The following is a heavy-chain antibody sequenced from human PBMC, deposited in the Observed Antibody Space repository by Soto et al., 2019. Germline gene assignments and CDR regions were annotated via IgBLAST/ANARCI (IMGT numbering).Heavy chain of an antibody. D-gene: IGHD5-12*01. V-gene: IGHV4-59*01. CDR1: GGSISSYY. Sequence: QVQLQESGPGLVKPSETLSLTCTVSGGSISSYYRSWIRQPPGKGLEWIGYIYYSGSTNYNPSLKSRVTISVDTSKNQFSLKLSSVTAADTAVYYCARGSAEEWRRFRWGNWFDPWGQGTLVTVSS. CDR2: IYYSGST. CDR3: ARGSAEEWRRFRWGNWFDP. J-gene: IGHJ5*02.